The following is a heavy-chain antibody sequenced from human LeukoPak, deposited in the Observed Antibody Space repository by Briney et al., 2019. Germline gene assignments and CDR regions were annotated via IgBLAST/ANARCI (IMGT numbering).Heavy chain of an antibody. J-gene: IGHJ3*02. CDR1: GITFSSYE. Sequence: GGSLRLSCAASGITFSSYEMNWVRQAPGKGLEWVSYISSSGSTIYYADSVKGRFTISRDNAKNSLYLQMNSLRAEDTAVYYCATPVRADILTGLDAFDIWGQGTMVTVSS. D-gene: IGHD3-9*01. V-gene: IGHV3-48*03. CDR2: ISSSGSTI. CDR3: ATPVRADILTGLDAFDI.